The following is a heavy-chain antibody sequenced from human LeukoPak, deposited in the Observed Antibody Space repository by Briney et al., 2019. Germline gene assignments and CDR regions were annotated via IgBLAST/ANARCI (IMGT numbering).Heavy chain of an antibody. J-gene: IGHJ3*02. CDR2: IYYSGST. V-gene: IGHV4-59*01. Sequence: SETLSLTCTVSGGSISSYYWSWIRQPPGKGLEWIGYIYYSGSTNYNPSLKSRVTISVDTSKNQFSLKLSSVTAADTAVYYCARGRRGSPPEFAFDIWGQGTMVTVSS. D-gene: IGHD1-14*01. CDR3: ARGRRGSPPEFAFDI. CDR1: GGSISSYY.